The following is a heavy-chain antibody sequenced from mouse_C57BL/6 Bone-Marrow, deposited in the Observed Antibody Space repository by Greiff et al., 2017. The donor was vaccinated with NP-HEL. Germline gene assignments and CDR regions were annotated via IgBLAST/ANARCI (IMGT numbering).Heavy chain of an antibody. J-gene: IGHJ4*01. CDR3: ARDRYPYYYAMDY. V-gene: IGHV5-16*01. CDR1: GFTFSDYY. CDR2: INYDGSST. D-gene: IGHD2-14*01. Sequence: EVKLVESEGGLVQPGSSMKLSCTASGFTFSDYYMAWVRQVPEKGLEWVANINYDGSSTYYLDSLKSRFIISRDNAKNILYLQMSSLKSEDTATYYCARDRYPYYYAMDYWGQGTSVTVSS.